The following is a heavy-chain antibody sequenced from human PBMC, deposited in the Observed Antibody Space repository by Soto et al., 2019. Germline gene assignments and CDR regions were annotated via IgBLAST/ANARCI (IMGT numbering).Heavy chain of an antibody. CDR1: GYTFTSYA. J-gene: IGHJ6*03. D-gene: IGHD3-22*01. V-gene: IGHV1-3*01. Sequence: ASVKVSCKASGYTFTSYAMHWVRQAPGQRLEWMGWINAGNGNTKYSQKFQGRVTITRDTSASTAYMELSSLRSEDTAVYYCACSCWYPYYYRYYMDVWGKGTSVTVSS. CDR2: INAGNGNT. CDR3: ACSCWYPYYYRYYMDV.